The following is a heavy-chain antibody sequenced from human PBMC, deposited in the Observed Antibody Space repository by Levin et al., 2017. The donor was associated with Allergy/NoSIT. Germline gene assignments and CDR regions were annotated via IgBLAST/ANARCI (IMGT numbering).Heavy chain of an antibody. Sequence: GSLRLSCTVSGGSISTTTNYWGWIRQPPGKGLEWIGSIYYSGSTHYNPSLKSRLTISVDTSKNQFSLNLRSVTAADTAVYYCERNATAPWSLSLGGSWSFDYWGQGVLVTVSS. CDR2: IYYSGST. CDR3: ERNATAPWSLSLGGSWSFDY. J-gene: IGHJ4*02. V-gene: IGHV4-39*01. D-gene: IGHD2-15*01. CDR1: GGSISTTTNY.